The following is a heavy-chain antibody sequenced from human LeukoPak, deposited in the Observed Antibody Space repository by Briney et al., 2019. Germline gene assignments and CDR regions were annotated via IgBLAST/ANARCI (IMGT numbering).Heavy chain of an antibody. CDR3: AKAGGNYITFFDY. J-gene: IGHJ4*02. V-gene: IGHV3-23*01. Sequence: GGSLRLSCAASGFTFSSYAMSWVRQAPGKGLEWISAISGSGGSTYYADSVKGRFTISRDNSKDTLYLRMNSLRAEDTAVYYCAKAGGNYITFFDYWGQGTLVTVSS. CDR1: GFTFSSYA. D-gene: IGHD4-23*01. CDR2: ISGSGGST.